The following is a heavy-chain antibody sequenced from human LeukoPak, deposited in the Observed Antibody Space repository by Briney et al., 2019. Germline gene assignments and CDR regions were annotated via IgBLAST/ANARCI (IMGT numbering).Heavy chain of an antibody. CDR2: IYHSGST. D-gene: IGHD4-23*01. CDR1: GYSISSGYY. J-gene: IGHJ4*02. Sequence: SETLSLTCTVSGYSISSGYYWGWIRQPPGKGLEWIGSIYHSGSTYYNPSLKSRATISVDTSKNQFSLKLSSVTAADTAVYYCARDNDYGGNSNYWGQGTLVTVSS. V-gene: IGHV4-38-2*02. CDR3: ARDNDYGGNSNY.